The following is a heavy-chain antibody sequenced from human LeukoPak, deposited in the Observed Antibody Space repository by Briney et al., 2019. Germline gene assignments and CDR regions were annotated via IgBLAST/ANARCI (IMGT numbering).Heavy chain of an antibody. Sequence: NTGGSLRPSCAASGFTFSSYSMNWVRQAPGKGLEWVSSISSSSSYINYADSVKGRLTISRDNAKNSLYLQMNSLRAEDTAVYYCARSPEWDDFCSGYSQGRLLDYWGQGTLVTVSS. CDR3: ARSPEWDDFCSGYSQGRLLDY. V-gene: IGHV3-21*01. J-gene: IGHJ4*02. D-gene: IGHD3-3*01. CDR1: GFTFSSYS. CDR2: ISSSSSYI.